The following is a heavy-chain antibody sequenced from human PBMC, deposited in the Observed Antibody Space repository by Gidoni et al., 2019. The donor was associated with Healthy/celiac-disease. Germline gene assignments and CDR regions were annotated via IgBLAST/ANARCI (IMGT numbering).Heavy chain of an antibody. CDR2: IYYSGST. Sequence: GGSISSSSYYWGWIRQPPGKGLEWIGSIYYSGSTYYNPSLKSRVTISVDTSKNQFSLKLSSVTAADTAVYYCARQGIAAAADYWGQGTLVTVSS. V-gene: IGHV4-39*01. CDR3: ARQGIAAAADY. J-gene: IGHJ4*02. CDR1: GGSISSSSYY. D-gene: IGHD6-13*01.